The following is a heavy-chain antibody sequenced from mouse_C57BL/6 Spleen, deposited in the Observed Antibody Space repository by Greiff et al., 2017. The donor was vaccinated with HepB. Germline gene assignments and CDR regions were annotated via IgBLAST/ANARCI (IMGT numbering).Heavy chain of an antibody. J-gene: IGHJ3*01. CDR1: GYTFTSYW. CDR2: IDPSDSYT. Sequence: VQLQQPGAELVMPGASVKLSCKASGYTFTSYWMHWVKQRPGQGLEWIGEIDPSDSYTNYNQKFKGKSTLTVDKSSSTAYMQLSSLTSEDSAVYYCTRSTCNSVKWFAYWGQGTLVTVSS. CDR3: TRSTCNSVKWFAY. D-gene: IGHD2-1*01. V-gene: IGHV1-69*01.